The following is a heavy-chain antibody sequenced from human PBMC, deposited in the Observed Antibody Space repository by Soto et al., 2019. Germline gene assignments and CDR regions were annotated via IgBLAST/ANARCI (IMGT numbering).Heavy chain of an antibody. V-gene: IGHV4-34*01. CDR2: VNHSGST. Sequence: SETLSLTCGVYGGSFSGYYWSWIRQPPGKGLEWIGEVNHSGSTNYNPSLKSRVTISVDTSKNQFSLKLSSVTAADTAVYYCARSVVPWGQGTLVTVSS. D-gene: IGHD2-21*01. CDR3: ARSVVP. CDR1: GGSFSGYY. J-gene: IGHJ5*02.